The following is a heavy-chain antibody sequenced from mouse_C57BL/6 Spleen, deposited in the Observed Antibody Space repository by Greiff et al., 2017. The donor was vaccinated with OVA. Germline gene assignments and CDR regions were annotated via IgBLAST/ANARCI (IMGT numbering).Heavy chain of an antibody. CDR2: IDPSDSYT. CDR3: AREGFDY. V-gene: IGHV1-69*01. Sequence: VQLKQPGAELVMPGASVKLSCKASGYTFTSYWMHWVKQRPGQGLEWIGEIDPSDSYTNYNQKFKGKSTLTVDKSSSTAYMQLSSLTSEDSAVYYCAREGFDYWGQGTTLTVSS. J-gene: IGHJ2*01. CDR1: GYTFTSYW.